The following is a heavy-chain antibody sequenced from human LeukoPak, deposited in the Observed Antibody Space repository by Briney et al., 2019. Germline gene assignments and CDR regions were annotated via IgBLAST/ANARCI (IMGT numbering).Heavy chain of an antibody. J-gene: IGHJ6*03. D-gene: IGHD5-24*01. V-gene: IGHV4-59*01. CDR2: IYYRGST. CDR3: ARVGDGYNYFPYSYIDF. CDR1: GGSISSYY. Sequence: SETLSLTCIVSGGSISSYYWSWIRQPPGKGLEWIGNIYYRGSTNYNPSLNSRVIMSVDTTNNQFSLRLSSVTAADTAIYYCARVGDGYNYFPYSYIDFWGKRTTGIVSS.